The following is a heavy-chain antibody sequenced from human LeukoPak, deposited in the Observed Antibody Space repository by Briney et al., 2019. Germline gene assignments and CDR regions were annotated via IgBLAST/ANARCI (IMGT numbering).Heavy chain of an antibody. CDR2: ITDSSSRT. CDR3: TRGADSGTSRFDY. CDR1: GFTFSSYA. Sequence: GGSLRLSCAASGFTFSSYAMNWVRQAPGKGPEWVSGITDSSSRTYYADSVKGRFTISGDNAKNSLYLQMNSLRAEDTAVYYCTRGADSGTSRFDYWGQGTLVTVSP. V-gene: IGHV3-23*01. J-gene: IGHJ4*02. D-gene: IGHD1-26*01.